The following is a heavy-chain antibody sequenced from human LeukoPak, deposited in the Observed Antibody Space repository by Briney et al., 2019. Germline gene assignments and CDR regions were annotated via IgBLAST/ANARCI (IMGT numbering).Heavy chain of an antibody. CDR3: ARARNNYDRSGYSALDY. D-gene: IGHD3-22*01. J-gene: IGHJ4*02. CDR1: GFTVSSNY. Sequence: PGGSLRLSCAASGFTVSSNYMSWVRQAPGKGLEWVSVIYSGGSTYYADSVKGRFTISRDNSKNTLYLQMNSLRAEDTAVYYCARARNNYDRSGYSALDYWGQGTLVTVSS. V-gene: IGHV3-66*01. CDR2: IYSGGST.